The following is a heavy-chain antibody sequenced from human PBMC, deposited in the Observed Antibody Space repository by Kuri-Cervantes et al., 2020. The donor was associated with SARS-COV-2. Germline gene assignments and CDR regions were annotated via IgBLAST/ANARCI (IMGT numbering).Heavy chain of an antibody. D-gene: IGHD3-3*01. J-gene: IGHJ4*02. CDR3: ARHSYDFWSGSEPFDY. Sequence: SETLSLTCAVSGYSISSCYYWGWIRQPPGKGLEWIGSIYHSGSTYYNPSLKSRVTISVDTSKNQFSLKLSSVTAADTAVYYCARHSYDFWSGSEPFDYWGQGTLVTVSS. CDR2: IYHSGST. CDR1: GYSISSCYY. V-gene: IGHV4-38-2*01.